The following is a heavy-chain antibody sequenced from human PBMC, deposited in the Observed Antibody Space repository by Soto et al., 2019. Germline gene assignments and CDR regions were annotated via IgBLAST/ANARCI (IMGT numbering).Heavy chain of an antibody. D-gene: IGHD3-9*01. CDR3: ARAIRLSFHYYGMDV. J-gene: IGHJ6*02. CDR1: GFTFSSYW. V-gene: IGHV3-74*01. Sequence: EVQLVESGGGLVQPGGSLRLSCAASGFTFSSYWMHWVRQAPGKGLVWVSRINSDGSSTSYADSVKGRFTISRDNAKNTLYLQMNSLRAEDTAVYYCARAIRLSFHYYGMDVWGQGTTVTVSS. CDR2: INSDGSST.